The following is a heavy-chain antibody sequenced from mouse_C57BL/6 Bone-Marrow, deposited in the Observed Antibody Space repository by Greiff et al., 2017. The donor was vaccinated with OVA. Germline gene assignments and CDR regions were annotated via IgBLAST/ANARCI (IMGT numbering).Heavy chain of an antibody. CDR3: ARVFFAMDY. V-gene: IGHV5-4*01. CDR2: FSNCGSYT. J-gene: IGHJ4*01. Sequence: EVQLVESGGGLVKPGGSLKLSCAASGFTFSSYAMSWVRQTPEKRLEWVATFSNCGSYTTYPDNVKGRFTISRDNAKNNLYLQMSHLKSEDTAMYYCARVFFAMDYWGQGTSVTVSS. CDR1: GFTFSSYA.